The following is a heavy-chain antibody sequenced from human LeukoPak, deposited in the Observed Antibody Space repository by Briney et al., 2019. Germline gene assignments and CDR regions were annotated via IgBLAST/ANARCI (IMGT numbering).Heavy chain of an antibody. CDR2: IHHSGST. CDR3: ARGRLRYLHWLLSPDFYH. Sequence: SETLALTCAVYGGSFSGYYWSWIRQPPGKGLEWIGEIHHSGSTNYNPSLKSRVTISVDTSKDQFSLKLGAVTPAATAVYYCARGRLRYLHWLLSPDFYHGAQETLLPVSS. V-gene: IGHV4-34*01. CDR1: GGSFSGYY. D-gene: IGHD3-9*01. J-gene: IGHJ4*02.